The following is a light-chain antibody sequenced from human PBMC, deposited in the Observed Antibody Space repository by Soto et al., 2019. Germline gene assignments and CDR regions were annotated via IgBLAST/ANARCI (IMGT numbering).Light chain of an antibody. V-gene: IGLV2-23*02. J-gene: IGLJ1*01. CDR1: SSDVGSYNL. CDR2: EVS. Sequence: QSALTQPASVSGSPGQSITISCTGTSSDVGSYNLVSWYQQHPGKAPKLMIYEVSKRPSGVSNRFSGSKSGNTASLTISGLQAEDEXDYYCCSYAGSSTFPYVFGTGTKLTVL. CDR3: CSYAGSSTFPYV.